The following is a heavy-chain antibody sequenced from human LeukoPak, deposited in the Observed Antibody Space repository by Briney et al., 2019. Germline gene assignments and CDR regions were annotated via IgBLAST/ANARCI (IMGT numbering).Heavy chain of an antibody. CDR2: IYTSGST. V-gene: IGHV4-61*09. Sequence: SQTLSLTCTVSGGSISSGSYYWSWIRQPAAKGLEWIGHIYTSGSTNYNPSLKSRVTMSVDTSKKQFSLKLKSVTAADTAVYYCARVKMTSITSHDSWGQGTLVTVSS. J-gene: IGHJ4*02. CDR1: GGSISSGSYY. CDR3: ARVKMTSITSHDS. D-gene: IGHD2-21*02.